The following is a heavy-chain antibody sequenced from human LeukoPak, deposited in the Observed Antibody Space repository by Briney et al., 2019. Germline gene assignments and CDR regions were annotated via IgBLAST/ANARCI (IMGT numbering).Heavy chain of an antibody. CDR2: ISSSSSYI. CDR3: ARDLVVVVGAIDY. CDR1: GFAFSSYS. Sequence: GGSLRLSCAASGFAFSSYSMYWVCQGPGTGLELVSSISSSSSYIYYADSVMSRCTTSRDNAKNSLYLQMNSLRAEDTAVYYCARDLVVVVGAIDYWGQGTLVTVSS. J-gene: IGHJ4*02. V-gene: IGHV3-21*01. D-gene: IGHD2-15*01.